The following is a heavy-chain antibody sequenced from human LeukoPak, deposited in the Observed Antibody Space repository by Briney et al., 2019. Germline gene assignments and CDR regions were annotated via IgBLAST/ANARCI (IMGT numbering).Heavy chain of an antibody. D-gene: IGHD3-10*01. CDR3: AKVIRGGYGMDV. V-gene: IGHV3-48*02. CDR1: GFTFSSFG. CDR2: ISDSSSIT. Sequence: PGGSLRLSCAASGFTFSSFGMNWVRQAPGKGLEWVSYISDSSSITYYADSVKGRFTISRDNAKNSLSLQLSSLKDEDTAVYFCAKVIRGGYGMDVWGQGTTVTVSS. J-gene: IGHJ6*02.